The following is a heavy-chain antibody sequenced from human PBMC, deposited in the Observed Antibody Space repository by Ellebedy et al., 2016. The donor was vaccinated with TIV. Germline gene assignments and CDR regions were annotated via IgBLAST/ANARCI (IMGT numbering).Heavy chain of an antibody. CDR2: INTYNGNR. CDR1: GYTFINYG. CDR3: ARDRLGEGSGYEFFDY. D-gene: IGHD5-12*01. Sequence: AASVKVSCKASGYTFINYGFIWVRQAPGQGLEWMGWINTYNGNRNYAQKLQGRLTMTTDTSTGTAYTELRSLRSDETAVYYCARDRLGEGSGYEFFDYWGQGTLVTVSS. J-gene: IGHJ4*02. V-gene: IGHV1-18*04.